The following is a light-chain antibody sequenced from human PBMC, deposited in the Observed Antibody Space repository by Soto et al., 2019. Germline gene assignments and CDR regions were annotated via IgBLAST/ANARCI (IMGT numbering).Light chain of an antibody. J-gene: IGKJ5*01. CDR3: QQRLSWPIT. CDR1: QSVSNQ. CDR2: DTS. V-gene: IGKV3D-11*02. Sequence: EIVLTQSPATLSLSPGERATLSCRASQSVSNQLGWYQQKTGKAPRILIFDTSNRDTGIPARFSGRGAGTDYTLSISSLETEDFAVYYCQQRLSWPITFGQGTRLEIK.